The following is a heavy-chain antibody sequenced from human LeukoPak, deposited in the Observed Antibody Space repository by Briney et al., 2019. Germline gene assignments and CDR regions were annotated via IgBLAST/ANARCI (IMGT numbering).Heavy chain of an antibody. D-gene: IGHD2-2*01. CDR3: ARDTTARGVVVPAARGYGMDV. CDR1: GYTFTGYY. J-gene: IGHJ6*02. CDR2: INPNSGGT. V-gene: IGHV1-2*02. Sequence: ASVKVSCKASGYTFTGYYMHWVRQAPGQGLEWMGWINPNSGGTNYAQKFQGRVTMTRDTSISTAYMELSRLRSDDTAVYYCARDTTARGVVVPAARGYGMDVWGQGTTVTVSS.